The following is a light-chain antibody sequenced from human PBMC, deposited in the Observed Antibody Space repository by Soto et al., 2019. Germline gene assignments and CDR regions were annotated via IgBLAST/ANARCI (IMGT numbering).Light chain of an antibody. Sequence: QSALTQPRSVSGSPGQSVTISRTGASGDVGGYNFVSWYQQHPGKAPTLMIFDVSQRPSGVPDRFSGSKSGHTASLTICGLQAEDEADYYCCSYGGSYTWVFGGGTKLTVL. CDR2: DVS. J-gene: IGLJ3*02. CDR3: CSYGGSYTWV. V-gene: IGLV2-11*01. CDR1: SGDVGGYNF.